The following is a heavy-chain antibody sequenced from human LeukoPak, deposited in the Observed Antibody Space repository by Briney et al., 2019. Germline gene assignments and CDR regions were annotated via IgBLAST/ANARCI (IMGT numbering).Heavy chain of an antibody. J-gene: IGHJ4*02. CDR1: GFSFSSVA. D-gene: IGHD1-26*01. CDR2: IWYDGSNK. V-gene: IGHV3-33*08. CDR3: ARAPTSYYYFDY. Sequence: GGFLRLSCAASGFSFSSVAMSWVCQAPGKGLEWVAVIWYDGSNKYYADSVKGRFTISRDNSKNTLYLQMNSLRAEDTAVYYCARAPTSYYYFDYWGQGTLVTVSS.